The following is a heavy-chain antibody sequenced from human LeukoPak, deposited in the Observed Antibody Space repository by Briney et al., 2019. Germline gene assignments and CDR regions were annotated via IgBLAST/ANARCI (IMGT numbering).Heavy chain of an antibody. V-gene: IGHV4-59*08. Sequence: SETLSLTCTVSGGSISSYYWSWIRQPPGKGLEWIGYIYYSGNTKYNPSLESRVTISLDTPKNQFSLKLSSVTAADTAMYYRARQRGGSYYGDTYYFDYWGQGTLVTVSS. CDR1: GGSISSYY. J-gene: IGHJ4*02. D-gene: IGHD1-26*01. CDR3: ARQRGGSYYGDTYYFDY. CDR2: IYYSGNT.